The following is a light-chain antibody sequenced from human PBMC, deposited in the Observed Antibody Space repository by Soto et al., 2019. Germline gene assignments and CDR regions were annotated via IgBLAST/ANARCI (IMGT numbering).Light chain of an antibody. CDR1: QSVTSK. V-gene: IGKV3-15*01. CDR3: QQYNNWPHT. Sequence: EIVMTQSPVTLSLSPGERATLSCRASQSVTSKIAWFQQKPGQAPRLLIYATSTRATGVPARFSGSGSGAEFTLTIRSLQSEDFAVYSCQQYNNWPHTCGQGTKLEIK. CDR2: ATS. J-gene: IGKJ2*01.